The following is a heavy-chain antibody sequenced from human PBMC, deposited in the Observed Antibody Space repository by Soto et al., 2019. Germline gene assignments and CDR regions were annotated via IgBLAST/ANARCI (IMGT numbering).Heavy chain of an antibody. V-gene: IGHV1-69*01. J-gene: IGHJ4*02. CDR2: IIPIFGTA. D-gene: IGHD2-15*01. CDR3: ARASPLVARRFDY. CDR1: GGPFTSYA. Sequence: QVQLVQSGPEVKNLGSPLKFSCKAFGGPFTSYAISWGRQAPGQGLEWMGGIIPIFGTANYAQKFQGRVTITADESTSTAYMELSSLRSEDTAVYYCARASPLVARRFDYWGQGTLVTVSS.